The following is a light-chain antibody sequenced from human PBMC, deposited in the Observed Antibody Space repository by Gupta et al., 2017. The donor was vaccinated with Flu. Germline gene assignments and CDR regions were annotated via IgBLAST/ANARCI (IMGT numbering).Light chain of an antibody. CDR2: DVS. V-gene: IGLV2-14*01. CDR3: SSDTSSSALV. CDR1: SSDVGSYSY. J-gene: IGLJ2*01. Sequence: QSALTQPASVSGSPGQSITISCTGTSSDVGSYSYVSWYQQHPGKAPKLMIYDVSNRPSGVSNRFSGSKSDNTASLTISGLQAEDEADYYCSSDTSSSALVFGGGTKVTVL.